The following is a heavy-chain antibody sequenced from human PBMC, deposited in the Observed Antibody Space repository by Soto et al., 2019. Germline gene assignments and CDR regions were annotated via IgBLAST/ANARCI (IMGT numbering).Heavy chain of an antibody. CDR1: GFIFNNYA. J-gene: IGHJ4*02. V-gene: IGHV3-23*01. CDR2: IRASGVST. Sequence: EVQLLDSGGGLAQPGGSLRVSCAASGFIFNNYAMNWVRQAPGEGLEWVAGIRASGVSTYYADSVKGRFSISRDNSKNTLFLQMNILRAEDTAIYYCAKAPLGPYYFDYWGLGTLVTVSS. CDR3: AKAPLGPYYFDY.